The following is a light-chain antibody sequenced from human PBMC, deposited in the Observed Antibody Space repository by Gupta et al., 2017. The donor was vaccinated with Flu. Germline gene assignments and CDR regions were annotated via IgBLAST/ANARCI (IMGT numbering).Light chain of an antibody. Sequence: SVLTHPPSATGRPGQTVSPSCSGRSSNIGSNFVYWYQQFPGTAPKLLIYRNDQRPSGVPDRFSGSKSGTSASLAISGLRSEDEADYYCAAWDDSLSGSYVFGTGTKVTVL. CDR1: SSNIGSNF. CDR2: RND. J-gene: IGLJ1*01. V-gene: IGLV1-47*01. CDR3: AAWDDSLSGSYV.